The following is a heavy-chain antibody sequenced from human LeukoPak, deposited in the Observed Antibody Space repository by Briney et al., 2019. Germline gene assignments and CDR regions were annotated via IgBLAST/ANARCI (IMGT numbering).Heavy chain of an antibody. CDR1: GGSISSSSYY. Sequence: PSETLSLTCTVSGGSISSSSYYWGWIRQPPGKGLEWIGSIYYSGSTYYNPSLKSRVTISVDTSKNQFSLKLSSVTAADTAVYYCARDRRGTMVRGVTQYYFDYWGQGTLVTVSS. CDR3: ARDRRGTMVRGVTQYYFDY. J-gene: IGHJ4*02. V-gene: IGHV4-39*07. CDR2: IYYSGST. D-gene: IGHD3-10*01.